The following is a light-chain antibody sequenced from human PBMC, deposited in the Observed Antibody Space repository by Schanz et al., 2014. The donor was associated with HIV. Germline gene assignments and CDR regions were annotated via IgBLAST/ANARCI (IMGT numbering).Light chain of an antibody. CDR3: CSYGGSNNYV. CDR1: SSDVGAYNY. J-gene: IGLJ1*01. Sequence: SALTQPPSASGSPGQSVTISCTGTSSDVGAYNYVSWYQQHPGKAPKLMIYEVSKRPSGVPDRFSGSKSGNTASLTVSGLQADDETDYYCCSYGGSNNYVFRTGTKLPVL. CDR2: EVS. V-gene: IGLV2-8*01.